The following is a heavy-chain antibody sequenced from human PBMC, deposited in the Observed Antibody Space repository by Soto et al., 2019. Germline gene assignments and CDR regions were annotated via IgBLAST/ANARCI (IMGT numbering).Heavy chain of an antibody. D-gene: IGHD3-22*01. Sequence: GGSLRLSCAASGFTFSSYAMHWVREAPGKGLEWVAVISYDGSNKYYADSVKGRFTISRDNSKNTLYLQMNSLRAEDTAVYYCARQYYYDSSGYYPLDAFDIGGQGTMVTVSS. V-gene: IGHV3-30-3*01. CDR3: ARQYYYDSSGYYPLDAFDI. CDR1: GFTFSSYA. CDR2: ISYDGSNK. J-gene: IGHJ3*02.